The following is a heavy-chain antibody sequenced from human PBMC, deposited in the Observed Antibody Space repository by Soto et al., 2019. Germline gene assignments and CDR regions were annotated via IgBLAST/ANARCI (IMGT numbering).Heavy chain of an antibody. V-gene: IGHV4-30-2*01. CDR2: IYHSGST. CDR3: ARAIHYYYYGMDV. J-gene: IGHJ6*02. CDR1: GGSISSGGYS. Sequence: QLQLQESGSGLVKPSQTLSLTCAVSGGSISSGGYSWSWIRQPPGKGLEWIGYIYHSGSTYYNPSLKSRVTISVDRSKNQFSLKRSSVTAADTAVYYCARAIHYYYYGMDVWGQGTTVTVSS.